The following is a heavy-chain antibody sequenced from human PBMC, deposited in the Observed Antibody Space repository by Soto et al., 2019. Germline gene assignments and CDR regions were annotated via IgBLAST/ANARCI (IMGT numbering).Heavy chain of an antibody. Sequence: PGGSLRLSCAASGFTFSSYAMSWVRQAPGKGLEWVSAISGSGGSTYYADSVKGRFTISRDNSKNTLYLQMNSLRAEDTAVYYCAKDISDIVATHGAYLSEYFDYWGQGTLVTVSS. J-gene: IGHJ4*02. CDR1: GFTFSSYA. V-gene: IGHV3-23*01. CDR2: ISGSGGST. D-gene: IGHD5-12*01. CDR3: AKDISDIVATHGAYLSEYFDY.